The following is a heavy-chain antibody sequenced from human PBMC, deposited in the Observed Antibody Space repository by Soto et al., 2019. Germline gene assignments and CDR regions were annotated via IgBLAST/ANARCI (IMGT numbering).Heavy chain of an antibody. Sequence: QVQLVQSGAEVKKPGSSVKVSCKASGGTFSSYAISWVRQAPGPGLEWMGGIIPIFGTANYAQKFQGRVTITADGSKSTAYMELSSLRSEDMAVYYCAGDNPSNSSSPSYYFYGMDVWGQGTTVTVSS. CDR2: IIPIFGTA. V-gene: IGHV1-69*01. J-gene: IGHJ6*02. CDR1: GGTFSSYA. D-gene: IGHD6-6*01. CDR3: AGDNPSNSSSPSYYFYGMDV.